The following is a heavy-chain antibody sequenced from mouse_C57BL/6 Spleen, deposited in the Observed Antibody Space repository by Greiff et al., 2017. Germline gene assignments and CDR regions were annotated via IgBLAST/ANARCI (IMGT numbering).Heavy chain of an antibody. CDR3: ARLYYGSGY. V-gene: IGHV1-82*01. CDR2: IYPGDGDT. D-gene: IGHD1-1*01. Sequence: VQLQESGPELVKPGASVKISCKASGYAFSSSWMNWVKQRPGKGLEWIGRIYPGDGDTNYNGKFKGKATLTADKSSSTAYMQLSSLTSEDSAVYFCARLYYGSGYWGQGTSVTVSS. CDR1: GYAFSSSW. J-gene: IGHJ4*01.